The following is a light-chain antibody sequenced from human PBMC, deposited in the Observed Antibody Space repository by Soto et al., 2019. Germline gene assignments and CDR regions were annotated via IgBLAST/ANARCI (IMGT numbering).Light chain of an antibody. J-gene: IGLJ1*01. CDR3: SSYTTSNTRQIV. V-gene: IGLV2-14*03. Sequence: QSALTQPTSVSGSPGQSITISCTGTRSDVGGYNYVSWYQHHPGKAPKLMIYDVSNRPSGVSNRFSGSKSGNTASLTISGLQPEDEADYYCSSYTTSNTRQIVLGTGTKVTVL. CDR1: RSDVGGYNY. CDR2: DVS.